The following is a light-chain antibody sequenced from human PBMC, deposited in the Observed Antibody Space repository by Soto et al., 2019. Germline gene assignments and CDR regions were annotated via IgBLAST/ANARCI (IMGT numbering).Light chain of an antibody. CDR2: GAS. CDR1: QSVSTY. CDR3: QQSYSAQWT. J-gene: IGKJ1*01. V-gene: IGKV1-39*01. Sequence: DIQMTQSPSSLSASVGDRVTITCRASQSVSTYLNWYQQKPGKAPKLLIYGASSLQSGVPARFSGSGFGTTLNFTIDSLQPEDFATYYCQQSYSAQWTFGQGTRVVFK.